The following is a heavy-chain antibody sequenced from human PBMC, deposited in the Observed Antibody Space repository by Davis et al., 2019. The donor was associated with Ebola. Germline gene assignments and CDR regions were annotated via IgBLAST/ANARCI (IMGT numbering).Heavy chain of an antibody. J-gene: IGHJ4*02. CDR2: ISYDGSNK. V-gene: IGHV3-30*04. D-gene: IGHD4-17*01. CDR1: GFTFSSYA. Sequence: GESLKISCAASGFTFSSYAMHWVRQAPGKGLEWVAVISYDGSNKYYADSVKGRFTISRDNSKNTLYLQMNSLTAEDTAVYYCVRTTYGAPEYWGQGTLVTVSS. CDR3: VRTTYGAPEY.